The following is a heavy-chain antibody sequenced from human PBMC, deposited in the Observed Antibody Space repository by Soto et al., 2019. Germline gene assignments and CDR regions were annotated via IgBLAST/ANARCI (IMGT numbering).Heavy chain of an antibody. CDR1: GFTFSSYS. CDR3: AGGAAGTLNWFDP. D-gene: IGHD6-13*01. CDR2: ISSSSSYI. J-gene: IGHJ5*02. Sequence: GGSLRLSCAASGFTFSSYSMNWVRQAPGKGLEWVSSISSSSSYIYYADSVKGRFTISRDNAKNSLYLQMNSLRAEDMAVYYCAGGAAGTLNWFDPWGQGTLVTVSS. V-gene: IGHV3-21*01.